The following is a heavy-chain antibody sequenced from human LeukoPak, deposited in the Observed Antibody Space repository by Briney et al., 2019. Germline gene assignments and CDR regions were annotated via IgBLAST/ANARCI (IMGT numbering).Heavy chain of an antibody. CDR3: ARRNDTFDI. J-gene: IGHJ3*02. Sequence: GGSLRLSCAASGFTVSSNYMSWVRQAPGKGLEWVSVIYSGGSTDYADSVKGRFTISRDNSKNTVYLQMNSLRVEDTAVYYCARRNDTFDIWGQGTMDTVSS. V-gene: IGHV3-53*01. CDR1: GFTVSSNY. CDR2: IYSGGST. D-gene: IGHD1-14*01.